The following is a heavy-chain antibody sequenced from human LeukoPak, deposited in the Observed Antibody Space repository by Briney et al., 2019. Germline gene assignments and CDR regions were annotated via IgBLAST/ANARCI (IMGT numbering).Heavy chain of an antibody. J-gene: IGHJ5*02. Sequence: GESLKISCKGSGYTFTSYWIGWVRQMPGQGLEWMGIIYPGDSDTRYSPPFQGQVTISADKSISTAYLQWSSLKASDTAMYYCAKLLSSGSYSSHWFDPWGQGTLVTVSS. D-gene: IGHD3-22*01. V-gene: IGHV5-51*01. CDR2: IYPGDSDT. CDR3: AKLLSSGSYSSHWFDP. CDR1: GYTFTSYW.